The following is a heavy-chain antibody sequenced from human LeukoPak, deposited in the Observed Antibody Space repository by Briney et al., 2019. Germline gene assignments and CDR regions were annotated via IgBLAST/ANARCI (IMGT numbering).Heavy chain of an antibody. D-gene: IGHD1-14*01. V-gene: IGHV4-39*07. J-gene: IGHJ4*02. CDR2: IYYSGTT. CDR1: GGSISSSSYY. CDR3: ARDFDKGGGGIGY. Sequence: ASETLSLTCTVSGGSISSSSYYWGWIRQPPGKGLEWIGSIYYSGTTYYNPSLKSRVTISVDTSKNQFSLKLSSVTAADTAMYYCARDFDKGGGGIGYWGQGTLVTVSS.